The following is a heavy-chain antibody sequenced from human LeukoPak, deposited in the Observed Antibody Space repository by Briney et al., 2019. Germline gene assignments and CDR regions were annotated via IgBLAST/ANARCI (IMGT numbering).Heavy chain of an antibody. CDR2: INHSGST. V-gene: IGHV4-34*01. CDR1: GGSFSGYY. J-gene: IGHJ1*01. D-gene: IGHD3-22*01. CDR3: ARVGYDSSGYRPEYFQH. Sequence: SETLSLTCAVYGGSFSGYYWSWIRQPPGKGLEWIGEINHSGSTNYNPSLKSRVTISVDTSKNQFSLKLSSVTAADTAVYYCARVGYDSSGYRPEYFQHWGQGTLVTVSS.